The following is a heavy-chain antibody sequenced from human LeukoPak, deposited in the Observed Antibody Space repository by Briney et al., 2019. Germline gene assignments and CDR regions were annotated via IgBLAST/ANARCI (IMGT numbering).Heavy chain of an antibody. CDR3: AKGGEESQLLYPFDY. J-gene: IGHJ4*02. Sequence: PGGSMRLSCAASGFTFSSYGMHWVRQAPGKGLEWVAFIRYDGSNKYYADSVKGRFTISRDNSKNTLYLQMNSLRAEDTAVYYCAKGGEESQLLYPFDYWGQGTLVTVSS. CDR2: IRYDGSNK. CDR1: GFTFSSYG. V-gene: IGHV3-30*02. D-gene: IGHD2-2*02.